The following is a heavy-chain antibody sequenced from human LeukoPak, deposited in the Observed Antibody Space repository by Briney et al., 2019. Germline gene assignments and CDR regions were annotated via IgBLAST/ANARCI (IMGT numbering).Heavy chain of an antibody. CDR2: ISGSGGST. CDR3: AKDVDSRGVF. Sequence: GGSLRLSCAASGFTFSSYGMSWVRQAPGKGLEWVSAISGSGGSTYYADSVKGRFTISRDNSKNTLYLQMNSLRAEDTAMYYCAKDVDSRGVFGGQGTLVTVSS. D-gene: IGHD3-22*01. CDR1: GFTFSSYG. J-gene: IGHJ4*02. V-gene: IGHV3-23*01.